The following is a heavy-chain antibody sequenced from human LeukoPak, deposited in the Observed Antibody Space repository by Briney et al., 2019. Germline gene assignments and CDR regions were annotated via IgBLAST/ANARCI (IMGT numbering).Heavy chain of an antibody. J-gene: IGHJ5*02. CDR3: ARDETHFYGSGSSNWFDP. D-gene: IGHD3-10*01. V-gene: IGHV3-66*01. Sequence: GGSLRLSCAASGFTVSSNYMSWVRQAPGKGLEWVSVIYSGGSTYYADSVKGRFTISRDNSKNTLYLQMNSLRAEDTAVYYCARDETHFYGSGSSNWFDPWGQGILVTVSS. CDR2: IYSGGST. CDR1: GFTVSSNY.